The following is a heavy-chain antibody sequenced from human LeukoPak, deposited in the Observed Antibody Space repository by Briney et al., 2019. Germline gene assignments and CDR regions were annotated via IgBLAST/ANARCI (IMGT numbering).Heavy chain of an antibody. Sequence: KTSGTLSLTCAVSGGSISNSNWWSWVRQPPGKGLEWIGEIYHSGSTNYNPSLESRLTISVDKSKNQFSLKLSSVTAADTAVYYCARDGRGYYESSGSTHVLVYGMDVWGQGTTVTVSS. D-gene: IGHD3-22*01. CDR1: GGSISNSNW. CDR2: IYHSGST. J-gene: IGHJ6*02. CDR3: ARDGRGYYESSGSTHVLVYGMDV. V-gene: IGHV4-4*02.